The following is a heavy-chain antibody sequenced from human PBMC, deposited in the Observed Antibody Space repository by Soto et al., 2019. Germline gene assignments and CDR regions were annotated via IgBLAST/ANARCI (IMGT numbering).Heavy chain of an antibody. V-gene: IGHV3-23*01. D-gene: IGHD2-15*01. Sequence: GGSLRLSCAASGFTFSSYAMSWVRQAPGKGLEWVSAISGSGGSTYYADSVKGRFTISRDNSKNTLYLQMNSLRAEDTAVYYCAKIPAGYCSGGSCYLPFDYWGQGTLVTVSS. J-gene: IGHJ4*02. CDR3: AKIPAGYCSGGSCYLPFDY. CDR2: ISGSGGST. CDR1: GFTFSSYA.